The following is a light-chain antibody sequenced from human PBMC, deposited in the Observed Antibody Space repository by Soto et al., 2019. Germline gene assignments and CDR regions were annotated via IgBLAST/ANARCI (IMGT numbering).Light chain of an antibody. Sequence: EIVITHSPATLSFSPVERATLSCRASQSVSSNLAWYQQKPGQAPRLLIYGASTRATGIPARFSGSGSGTESTLTISSLQSEHFAVYYCQQYNNWPPWTFGQGTKVDI. CDR2: GAS. V-gene: IGKV3-15*01. CDR3: QQYNNWPPWT. J-gene: IGKJ1*01. CDR1: QSVSSN.